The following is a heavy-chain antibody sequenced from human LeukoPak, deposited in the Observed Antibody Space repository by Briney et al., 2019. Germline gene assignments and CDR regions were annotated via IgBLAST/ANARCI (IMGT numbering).Heavy chain of an antibody. CDR3: ASLVVDTAMVDY. Sequence: ASVKVSCKVSGYTLTELSMHWVRQAPGKGLEWMGGFDPEDGETIYAQKFQGRVTMTEDTSTDTAYMELSSLRSEDTAVYYCASLVVDTAMVDYWGQGTLVTVSS. D-gene: IGHD5-18*01. V-gene: IGHV1-24*01. J-gene: IGHJ4*02. CDR1: GYTLTELS. CDR2: FDPEDGET.